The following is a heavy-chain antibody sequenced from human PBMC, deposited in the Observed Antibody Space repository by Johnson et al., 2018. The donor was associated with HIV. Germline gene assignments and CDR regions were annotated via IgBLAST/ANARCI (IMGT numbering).Heavy chain of an antibody. CDR3: TTLPPTWRAFHI. V-gene: IGHV3-15*01. CDR2: IKSKTDGGTT. J-gene: IGHJ3*02. D-gene: IGHD4-11*01. Sequence: VQLVESGGGVVQPGRSLRLSCAASVFTFSNAWMSWVRQAPGKGLEWVGRIKSKTDGGTTDYAAPVKGRFTISRDDSKNTLYLQMNSLKTEDTAVYFCTTLPPTWRAFHIWGQGTMVTVSS. CDR1: VFTFSNAW.